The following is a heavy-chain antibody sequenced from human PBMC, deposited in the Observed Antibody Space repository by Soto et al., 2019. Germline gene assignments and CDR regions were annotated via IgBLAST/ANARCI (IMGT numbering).Heavy chain of an antibody. V-gene: IGHV3-48*02. CDR2: ISSSSSTI. Sequence: RGSLRLSCAASGFTFSSYSMNWVRQAPGKGLEWVSYISSSSSTIYYADSVKGRFTISRDNAKNSLYLQMNSLRDEDTAVYYCARDPGIAAAGPNWFDPWGQGTLVTVSS. CDR1: GFTFSSYS. D-gene: IGHD6-13*01. CDR3: ARDPGIAAAGPNWFDP. J-gene: IGHJ5*02.